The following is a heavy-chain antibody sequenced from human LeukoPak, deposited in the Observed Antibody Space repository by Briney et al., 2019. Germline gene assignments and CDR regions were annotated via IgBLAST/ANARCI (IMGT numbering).Heavy chain of an antibody. D-gene: IGHD1-26*01. Sequence: SETLSLTCTVSGGSISSSSYYWGWIRQPPGKGLEWIGSIYYSGSTYYNPSLKSRVTISVDTFKNQFSLKLSSVTAADTAVYYCARGSGSYRHFDYWGQGTLVTVSS. V-gene: IGHV4-39*07. CDR1: GGSISSSSYY. CDR2: IYYSGST. J-gene: IGHJ4*02. CDR3: ARGSGSYRHFDY.